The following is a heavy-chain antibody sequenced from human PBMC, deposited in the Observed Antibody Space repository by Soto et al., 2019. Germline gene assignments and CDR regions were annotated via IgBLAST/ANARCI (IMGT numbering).Heavy chain of an antibody. V-gene: IGHV2-5*02. D-gene: IGHD4-4*01. CDR3: AHKGDDYNFDC. CDR1: GFSLSTSGVG. J-gene: IGHJ4*02. CDR2: IYWDDDK. Sequence: QIPLKESGPTVVKPTQTLTLTCTFSGFSLSTSGVGVGWIRQPPGKALELLALIYWDDDKRYSPSLRSGLTISKDTSKSQVVLTITNMDPVDTATYYCAHKGDDYNFDCWCQGTLVTVSS.